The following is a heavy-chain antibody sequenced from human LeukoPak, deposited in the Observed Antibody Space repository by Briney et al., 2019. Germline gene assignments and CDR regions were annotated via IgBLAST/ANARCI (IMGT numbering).Heavy chain of an antibody. V-gene: IGHV1-2*02. Sequence: ASVKVSCKASGYSFIGYDIHWVRQTPGQGLEWMGWINPHSGATDYAQKFQGRVTMTRDTSISTAYMELSTLLSDDTAVHFCARDTAGTPTGFDYWGQGTLVTVSS. CDR3: ARDTAGTPTGFDY. CDR1: GYSFIGYD. CDR2: INPHSGAT. D-gene: IGHD4-23*01. J-gene: IGHJ4*02.